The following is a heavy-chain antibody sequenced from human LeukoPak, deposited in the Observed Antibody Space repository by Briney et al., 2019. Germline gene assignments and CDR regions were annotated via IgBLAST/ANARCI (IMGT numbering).Heavy chain of an antibody. Sequence: GESLKIPCADSGFTFSSYAMSWVRQAPGKGLEWVAAISAGGGTTYYADSVKGRFTISRDKSKNTLYLQMNSLRAEDTAVYYCAKGYYYGSGSFRWFDPWGQGTLVTVSS. CDR2: ISAGGGTT. V-gene: IGHV3-23*01. J-gene: IGHJ5*02. D-gene: IGHD3-10*01. CDR1: GFTFSSYA. CDR3: AKGYYYGSGSFRWFDP.